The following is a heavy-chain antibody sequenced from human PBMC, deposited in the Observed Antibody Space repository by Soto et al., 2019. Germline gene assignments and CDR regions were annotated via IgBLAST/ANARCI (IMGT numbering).Heavy chain of an antibody. V-gene: IGHV4-59*08. CDR3: AGHTPAISISDL. CDR1: GSAIGNSS. D-gene: IGHD2-15*01. CDR2: IYYSGSS. J-gene: IGHJ4*02. Sequence: SDTLSLTCTVSGSAIGNSSWSGIRQSPGKGLEWIGYIYYSGSSNYNPSLKSRVTISVDTSKNQFSLKLSSVTAADTAVYYCAGHTPAISISDLWGQGTLVIVSS.